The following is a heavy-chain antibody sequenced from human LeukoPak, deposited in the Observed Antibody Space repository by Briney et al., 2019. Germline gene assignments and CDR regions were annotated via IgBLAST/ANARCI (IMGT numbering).Heavy chain of an antibody. J-gene: IGHJ6*03. CDR2: ISSGSTTI. D-gene: IGHD1-26*01. V-gene: IGHV3-11*04. CDR3: ARDLRFSGSHRSYYYYMDV. CDR1: GFTFSDYY. Sequence: GGSLRLSCVASGFTFSDYYMNWIRQAPGKGLEWVSYISSGSTTIYYADSVKGRFTISRDNAKNSLYLQVNSLRVEDTAVYYCARDLRFSGSHRSYYYYMDVRGTGTTVTVSS.